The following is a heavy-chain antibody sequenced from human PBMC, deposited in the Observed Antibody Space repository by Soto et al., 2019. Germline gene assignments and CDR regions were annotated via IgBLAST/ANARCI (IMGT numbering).Heavy chain of an antibody. V-gene: IGHV4-31*03. CDR1: GGSISSGGYY. CDR3: ARVNRVRYYFDY. Sequence: SETLSLTCTVSGGSISSGGYYWSWIRQHPGKGLEWIGYLYYSVSTYYNPSLKSRVTISVDTSKNQFSLKLSSVTAADTAVYYCARVNRVRYYFDYWGPGTLVTVSS. D-gene: IGHD3-10*01. J-gene: IGHJ4*02. CDR2: LYYSVST.